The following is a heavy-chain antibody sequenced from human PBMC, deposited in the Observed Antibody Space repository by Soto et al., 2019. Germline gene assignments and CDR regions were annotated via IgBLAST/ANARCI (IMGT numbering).Heavy chain of an antibody. CDR3: AKGASHAPFEK. V-gene: IGHV3-23*01. J-gene: IGHJ4*02. CDR2: ISGSGDKT. Sequence: EVHLLESGGDLVLPGGSLRLSCAASGFAFNDFAMSWVRQAPGKGPEWLSTISGSGDKTFHSDSMKGRFDISRDNSNNKMFLQMNSLRAEDTAIYYCAKGASHAPFEKWGRGTLVTVSS. CDR1: GFAFNDFA.